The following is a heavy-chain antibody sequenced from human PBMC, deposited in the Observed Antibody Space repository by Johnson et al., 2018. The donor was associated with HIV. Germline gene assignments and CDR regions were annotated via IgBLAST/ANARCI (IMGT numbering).Heavy chain of an antibody. CDR3: ARVTTPQPSDRIADAFDI. Sequence: QVQLVESGGGVVQPGRSLRLSCAASGFTFTSYAMHWVRQAPGKGLEWVAGISYDGSNKYYADSVKGRFPITRDKSKNTLYLQMNSLGAKDTAVYYGARVTTPQPSDRIADAFDIWGQGTMVTVSS. J-gene: IGHJ3*02. CDR1: GFTFTSYA. D-gene: IGHD6-13*01. V-gene: IGHV3-30*04. CDR2: ISYDGSNK.